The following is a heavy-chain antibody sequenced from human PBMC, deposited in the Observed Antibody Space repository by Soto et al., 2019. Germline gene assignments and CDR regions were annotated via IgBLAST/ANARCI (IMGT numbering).Heavy chain of an antibody. CDR2: IDGSGGTT. J-gene: IGHJ5*02. V-gene: IGHV3-23*01. CDR3: AKNSGWFNT. Sequence: GGSLRLSCVASGFTFSNYNMTWVRQAPGKGLEWVSTIDGSGGTTYYADSVKGRFTISRDNSINTVFLQMNSLRADDTALYFCAKNSGWFNTWGQGALVTVS. CDR1: GFTFSNYN. D-gene: IGHD3-10*01.